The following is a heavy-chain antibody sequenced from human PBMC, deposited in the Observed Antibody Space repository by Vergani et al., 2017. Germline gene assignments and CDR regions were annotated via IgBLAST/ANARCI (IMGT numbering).Heavy chain of an antibody. D-gene: IGHD3-10*01. CDR3: ARDRGRNYYGSVSRYNWFDP. J-gene: IGHJ5*02. V-gene: IGHV3-21*01. CDR2: ISSSSSYI. Sequence: EVQLVESGGGLVKPGGSLRLSCAASGFTFSSYSMNWVRQAPGKGLEWVSSISSSSSYIYYADSVKGRFTISRDNAKNSLYLQMNSLRAEDTAVYYCARDRGRNYYGSVSRYNWFDPWGQGTLVTVSS. CDR1: GFTFSSYS.